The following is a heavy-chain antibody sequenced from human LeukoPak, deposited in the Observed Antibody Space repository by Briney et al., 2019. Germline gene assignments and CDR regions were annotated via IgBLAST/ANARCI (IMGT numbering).Heavy chain of an antibody. Sequence: SETLSLTCTVSRDSMKSYYWSWLRQPPGKGLEWIGYIYHSGSTYYNPSLKSRVTISVDRSKNQFSLKLSSVTAADTAVYYCARVRVGELYSFFDYWGQGTLVTVSS. CDR1: RDSMKSYY. D-gene: IGHD3-10*01. CDR2: IYHSGST. V-gene: IGHV4-30-2*01. CDR3: ARVRVGELYSFFDY. J-gene: IGHJ4*02.